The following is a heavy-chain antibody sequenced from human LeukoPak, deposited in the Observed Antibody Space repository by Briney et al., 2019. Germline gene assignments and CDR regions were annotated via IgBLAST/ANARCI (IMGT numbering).Heavy chain of an antibody. J-gene: IGHJ3*02. V-gene: IGHV4-59*08. CDR2: IYYSGST. CDR3: ARGGASSRWELLSVFDI. D-gene: IGHD1-26*01. CDR1: GGSISSYY. Sequence: PSETLSLTCTVSGGSISSYYWSWIRRPPGKGLEWIGYIYYSGSTNYNPSLKSRVTISVDTSKNQFSLKLSSVTAADTAVYYCARGGASSRWELLSVFDIWGQGTMVTVSS.